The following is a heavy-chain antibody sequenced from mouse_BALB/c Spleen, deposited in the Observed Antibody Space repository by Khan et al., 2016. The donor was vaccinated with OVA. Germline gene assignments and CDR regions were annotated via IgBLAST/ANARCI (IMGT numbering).Heavy chain of an antibody. CDR1: GFTFSTYG. D-gene: IGHD6-2*01. Sequence: EVELVESGGDLVEPGGSLKLSCAASGFTFSTYGMSWVRQTPDTRLEWVATISTGGHYTYYPDSVRGRFTISRDNAKNTLYMQLTSLKSEDTAIFYCAGLAYDNASEGFAYWGQGTLVTVSA. J-gene: IGHJ3*01. CDR2: ISTGGHYT. CDR3: AGLAYDNASEGFAY. V-gene: IGHV5-6*01.